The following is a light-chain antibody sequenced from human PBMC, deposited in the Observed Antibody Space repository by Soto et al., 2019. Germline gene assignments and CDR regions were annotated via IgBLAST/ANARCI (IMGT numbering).Light chain of an antibody. J-gene: IGKJ1*01. Sequence: EIVLTQSPLTLSLSPGERATLSCRASQSVSSYLAWYQQKPGQAPRLLIYDASNRATGIPARFSGSGSRTDFTLTISSLEPADFAVYYCQQRSNWPRGTFGQGTKVDSK. CDR1: QSVSSY. V-gene: IGKV3-11*01. CDR3: QQRSNWPRGT. CDR2: DAS.